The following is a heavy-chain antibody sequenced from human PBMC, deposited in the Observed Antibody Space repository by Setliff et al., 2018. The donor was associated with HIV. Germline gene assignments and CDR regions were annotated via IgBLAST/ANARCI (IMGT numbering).Heavy chain of an antibody. V-gene: IGHV4-30-4*08. CDR3: ASRIYYYDSNNFLREEGFDP. D-gene: IGHD3-22*01. Sequence: PSETLSLTCTVSGGSISSGDYYWSWIRQPPGKGLEWIGYIHYTGSTYYNPSLKSRGTISVGTSKNQFSLKLSSVTAADTAVYYCASRIYYYDSNNFLREEGFDPWGQGTLVTVSS. CDR1: GGSISSGDYY. J-gene: IGHJ5*02. CDR2: IHYTGST.